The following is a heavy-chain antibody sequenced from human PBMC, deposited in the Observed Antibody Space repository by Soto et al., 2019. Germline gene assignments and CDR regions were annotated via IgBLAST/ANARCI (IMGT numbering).Heavy chain of an antibody. CDR2: ISYDGSKN. D-gene: IGHD2-21*02. J-gene: IGHJ4*02. V-gene: IGHV3-30*04. CDR3: ARGYCSGDCYSGDS. Sequence: PGGSLRLSCAASGFTFRSFAMHWVRQAPGKGLEWVGFISYDGSKNFYADSVKGRFTISRDNSKNTLYLQMNSLRAEDTAMYYCARGYCSGDCYSGDSWGQGALVTAPQ. CDR1: GFTFRSFA.